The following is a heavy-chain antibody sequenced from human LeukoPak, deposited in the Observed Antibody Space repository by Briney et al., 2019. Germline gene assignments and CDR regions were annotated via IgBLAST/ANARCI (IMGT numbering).Heavy chain of an antibody. D-gene: IGHD2-2*01. Sequence: GGSLRLSCAASGFTFSSYGMHWVRQAPGKGLEWVAVISYDGSNKYYADSVKGRFTISRDNSKNTLYLQMNSLRAEDTAVYYCAKDWDCSSTSCYGGNYWGQGTLVTVSS. CDR1: GFTFSSYG. CDR2: ISYDGSNK. CDR3: AKDWDCSSTSCYGGNY. V-gene: IGHV3-30*18. J-gene: IGHJ4*02.